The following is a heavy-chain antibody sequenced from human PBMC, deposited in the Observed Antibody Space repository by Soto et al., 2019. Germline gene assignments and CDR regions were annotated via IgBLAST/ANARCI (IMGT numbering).Heavy chain of an antibody. D-gene: IGHD2-2*01. CDR1: GYTFTGNY. V-gene: IGHV1-2*02. CDR2: INPTTGDT. J-gene: IGHJ4*02. CDR3: ARGYCSSIGCSHYFDS. Sequence: GAAVKVSCKASGYTFTGNYLHWVRQAPGQGLEWMAWINPTTGDTKSTQKFQGRVTMTWDTAISTAYMDLSRLTSDDTAIYFCARGYCSSIGCSHYFDSWGQGTLVTVSS.